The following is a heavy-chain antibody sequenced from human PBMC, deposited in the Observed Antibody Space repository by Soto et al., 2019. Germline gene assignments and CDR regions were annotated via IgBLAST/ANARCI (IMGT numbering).Heavy chain of an antibody. CDR2: ISPNSGGT. Sequence: QVQLVQSGAEVKKPGASVKVSCKASGYTFTGFYMHWVRQAPGQGLEWMGWISPNSGGTNYAQKFQGWVTMTRDTSISTAYMELSRLRSDDTAVYYCARETGYYGGGFDCGGQGPRVTVSS. D-gene: IGHD3-9*01. CDR1: GYTFTGFY. CDR3: ARETGYYGGGFDC. J-gene: IGHJ4*02. V-gene: IGHV1-2*04.